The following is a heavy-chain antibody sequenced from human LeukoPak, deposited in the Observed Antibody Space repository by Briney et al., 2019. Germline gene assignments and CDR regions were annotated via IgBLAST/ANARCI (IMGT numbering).Heavy chain of an antibody. V-gene: IGHV4-39*07. CDR3: ARDREQWLAFDH. Sequence: PSETVSLTCTVSGGSISSSSYYGGWSRQPPGKGLELIGRIYYSGSTYYNSSRKSRVTISVDTSRNQFSLKLRSVTAADTAVYYCARDREQWLAFDHWGQGTLVTVSS. CDR2: IYYSGST. D-gene: IGHD6-19*01. CDR1: GGSISSSSYY. J-gene: IGHJ4*02.